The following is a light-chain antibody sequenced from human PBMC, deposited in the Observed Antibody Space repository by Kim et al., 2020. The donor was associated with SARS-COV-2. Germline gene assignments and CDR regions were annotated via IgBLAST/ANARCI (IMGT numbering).Light chain of an antibody. CDR1: SSDVGGYNY. Sequence: QSVTLSCPGTSSDVGGYNYVSWYQQHPGKAPKLMIYDVSKRPSGVPDRFSGSKSGNTASLTISGLQAEDEADYYCCSYAGSYTYVVFGGGTQLTVL. CDR2: DVS. V-gene: IGLV2-11*01. J-gene: IGLJ2*01. CDR3: CSYAGSYTYVV.